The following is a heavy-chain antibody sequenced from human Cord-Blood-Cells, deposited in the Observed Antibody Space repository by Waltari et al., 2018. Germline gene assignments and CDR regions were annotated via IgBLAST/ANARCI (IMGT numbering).Heavy chain of an antibody. D-gene: IGHD3-10*01. CDR2: TDYRSKWDN. CDR1: GDSVSSNSAA. V-gene: IGHV6-1*01. J-gene: IGHJ4*02. CDR3: ARDRAGRSYYGSGSYYDY. Sequence: QVQLQQSGPGLVKPSQTLSLTRAISGDSVSSNSAAWNWIRQSPSRGLEWLGRTDYRSKWDNDYAVSVKSRITINPDTSKNQFSLQLNSVTPEDTAVYYCARDRAGRSYYGSGSYYDYWGQGTLVTVSS.